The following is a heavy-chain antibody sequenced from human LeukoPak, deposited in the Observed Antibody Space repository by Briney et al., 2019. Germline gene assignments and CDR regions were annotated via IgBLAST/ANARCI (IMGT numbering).Heavy chain of an antibody. CDR2: IKQDGSEK. J-gene: IGHJ3*02. Sequence: GGSLRLSCAASGFTFSRYWMSWVRQAPGKGLEWVANIKQDGSEKYYVDSVKGRFNISRDNAKNSLYLQMNSLRAEDTAVYYCAREGVSAAAYTYAFDIWGQGTMVTVSS. CDR1: GFTFSRYW. CDR3: AREGVSAAAYTYAFDI. D-gene: IGHD6-13*01. V-gene: IGHV3-7*01.